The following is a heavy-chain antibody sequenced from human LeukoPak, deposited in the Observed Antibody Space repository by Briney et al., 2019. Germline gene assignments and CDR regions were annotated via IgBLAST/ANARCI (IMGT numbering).Heavy chain of an antibody. CDR1: GFTFSSYA. V-gene: IGHV3-21*01. D-gene: IGHD7-27*01. J-gene: IGHJ4*02. CDR2: IGGSSSSI. Sequence: GGSLRLSCAASGFTFSSYAMNWVRQAPGKGLEWVSSIGGSSSSIYYADSVKGRFTISRDNAKNSVYLQMNSLRAEDTAVYYCARETGEAFDYWGQGTLVTVSS. CDR3: ARETGEAFDY.